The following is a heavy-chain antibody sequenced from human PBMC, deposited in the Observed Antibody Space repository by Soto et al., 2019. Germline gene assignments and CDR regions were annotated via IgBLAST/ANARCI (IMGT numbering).Heavy chain of an antibody. CDR2: LNPRNGQT. CDR1: GYNFSAYY. J-gene: IGHJ4*02. V-gene: IGHV1-8*01. D-gene: IGHD5-18*01. Sequence: QVQLVQSGAEVKKPGASVKVSCQTSGYNFSAYYFNWVRQAAGQGPEWMGWLNPRNGQTGYVQKVRGRVTMTRDTPIATVYLELIRLTSEDTAIYFRARENDPSMVDHWGQGTLVTVSS. CDR3: ARENDPSMVDH.